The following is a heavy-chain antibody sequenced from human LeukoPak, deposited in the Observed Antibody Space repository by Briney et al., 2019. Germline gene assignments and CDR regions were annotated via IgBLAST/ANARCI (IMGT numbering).Heavy chain of an antibody. CDR2: ISSSGSTI. CDR3: ARDRDEMVRGGAYFDY. V-gene: IGHV3-48*03. CDR1: GFTFSSYE. Sequence: GSLRLSCAASGFTFSSYEMNWVRQAPGKGLEWVSYISSSGSTIYYADSVKGRFTISRDNSKNTLYLQMNSLRAEDTAVYYCARDRDEMVRGGAYFDYWGQGTLVTVSS. J-gene: IGHJ4*02. D-gene: IGHD3-10*01.